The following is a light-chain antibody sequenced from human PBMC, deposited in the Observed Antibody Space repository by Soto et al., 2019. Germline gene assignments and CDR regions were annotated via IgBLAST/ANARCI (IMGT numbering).Light chain of an antibody. V-gene: IGKV3-20*01. CDR2: GAY. J-gene: IGKJ2*01. CDR3: QHDGSSPRYT. Sequence: EIVLTQSPGTLSLSPGERATLSCRASQSVNSNYVTWYQQKPGQAPRLLIYGAYSRATGIPDRFSGSESGADYNLNITRLQPENFAVDYSQHDGSSPRYTFGQGTKVELK. CDR1: QSVNSNY.